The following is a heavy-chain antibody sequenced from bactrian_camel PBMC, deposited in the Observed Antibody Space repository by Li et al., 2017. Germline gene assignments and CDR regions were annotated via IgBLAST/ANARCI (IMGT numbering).Heavy chain of an antibody. CDR3: AADLGLSSYTVRWKLIGHMIRH. D-gene: IGHD2*01. CDR2: ISRDGRT. V-gene: IGHV3S67*01. CDR1: LYTFDEYC. Sequence: DVQLVESGGGSVEAGGSLTLSCKTSLYTFDEYCMGWFRQAPGQEREGIAAISRDGRTSYSDSVKGRFTVSQNKGSVTLDLQMNGLKTEDTAVYYCAADLGLSSYTVRWKLIGHMIRHWGQGTQVTVS. J-gene: IGHJ4*01.